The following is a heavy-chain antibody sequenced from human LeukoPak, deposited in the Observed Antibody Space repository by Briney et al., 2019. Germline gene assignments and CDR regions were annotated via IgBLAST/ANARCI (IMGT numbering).Heavy chain of an antibody. CDR3: AKDSGYYDSSGYYYEYDY. CDR2: ISGSGGST. Sequence: GGSLRLSCAASGFTFSSYAMSWVRQAPGKGLEWVSAISGSGGSTYYADSVKGRSTISRDNSKNTLYLQMNSLRAEDTAVYYCAKDSGYYDSSGYYYEYDYWGQGTLVTVSS. D-gene: IGHD3-22*01. CDR1: GFTFSSYA. V-gene: IGHV3-23*01. J-gene: IGHJ4*02.